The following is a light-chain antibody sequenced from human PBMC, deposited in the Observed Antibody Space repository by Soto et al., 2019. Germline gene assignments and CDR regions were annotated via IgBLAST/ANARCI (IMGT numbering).Light chain of an antibody. V-gene: IGLV2-14*01. CDR3: SSYTSSSSLDV. Sequence: QSALTQPASVSGSPGQSITISCTGTSSDVGGYNYVSWYQQHPGKAPKFMIYDVSNRPSGVSNRFSGSKSGNTASLTISGLQAEDEDDYYCSSYTSSSSLDVFGTGTKVTVL. J-gene: IGLJ1*01. CDR2: DVS. CDR1: SSDVGGYNY.